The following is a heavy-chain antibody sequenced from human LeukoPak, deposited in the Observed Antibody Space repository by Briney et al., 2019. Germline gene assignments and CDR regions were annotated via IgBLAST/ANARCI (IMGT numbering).Heavy chain of an antibody. V-gene: IGHV3-11*04. D-gene: IGHD5-24*01. J-gene: IGHJ4*02. CDR3: AREGRDGYHYDY. CDR2: MSSGGSTI. CDR1: GFTFSDYY. Sequence: GGSLRLSCAASGFTFSDYYMSWIRQAPGKGLEWVSYMSSGGSTIYYADSVKGRFTISRDNAKNSLYLQMNNLRAEDTAVYYCAREGRDGYHYDYWGQGTLVTVSS.